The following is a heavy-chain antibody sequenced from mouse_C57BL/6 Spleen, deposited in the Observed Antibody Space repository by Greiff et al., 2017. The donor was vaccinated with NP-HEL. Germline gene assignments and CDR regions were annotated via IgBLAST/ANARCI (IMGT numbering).Heavy chain of an antibody. CDR2: IDPENGDT. V-gene: IGHV14-4*01. Sequence: VQLKESGAELVRPGASVKLSCTASGFNIKDDYMHWVKQRPEQGLEWIGWIDPENGDTEYASKFQGKATITADTSSNTAYLQLSSLTSEDTAVYYCTEGLRRYFDVWGTGTTVTVSS. J-gene: IGHJ1*03. CDR3: TEGLRRYFDV. CDR1: GFNIKDDY. D-gene: IGHD2-4*01.